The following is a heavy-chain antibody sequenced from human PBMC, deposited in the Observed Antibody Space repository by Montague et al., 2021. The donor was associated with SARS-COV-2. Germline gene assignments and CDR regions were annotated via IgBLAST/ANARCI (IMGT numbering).Heavy chain of an antibody. Sequence: CAISGDSVFGHNADWNCIRQYPTSHPKWLGRIYYRKKWYNDYAVSVKSRITIDADTSKNHFSLQLKSMTPEDTAVYYCLQGYYLDSWGQGTLVTVSS. CDR1: GDSVFGHNAD. J-gene: IGHJ4*02. CDR3: LQGYYLDS. CDR2: IYYRKKWYN. V-gene: IGHV6-1*01. D-gene: IGHD5-24*01.